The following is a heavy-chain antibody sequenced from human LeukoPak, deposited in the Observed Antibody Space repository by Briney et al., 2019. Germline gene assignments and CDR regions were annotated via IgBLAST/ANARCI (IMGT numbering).Heavy chain of an antibody. V-gene: IGHV1-2*06. Sequence: ASVKDSCKASGYTFTGYYLHWVRPAPGRGLEWMGRVNPNSGGTKYAQKFQGRDTMTRYTYISTAYMELSRLRSDDTAVYYCARGEIDYWGQGTLVTVSS. CDR2: VNPNSGGT. CDR1: GYTFTGYY. CDR3: ARGEIDY. J-gene: IGHJ4*02.